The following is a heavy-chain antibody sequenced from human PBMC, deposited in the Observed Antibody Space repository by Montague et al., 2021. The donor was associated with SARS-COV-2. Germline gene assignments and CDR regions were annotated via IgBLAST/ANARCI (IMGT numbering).Heavy chain of an antibody. CDR2: TYYMSKWYN. V-gene: IGHV6-1*01. Sequence: CAISGDSVASNSSTWNWIRQSPSRGLEWLGRTYYMSKWYNDNALAVRLRGSINPDTSKNQFSLQLNSVTPEDTAIYYCTSGREGNYNVMDVWGQGTTVTVSS. CDR1: GDSVASNSST. J-gene: IGHJ6*02. D-gene: IGHD3-10*01. CDR3: TSGREGNYNVMDV.